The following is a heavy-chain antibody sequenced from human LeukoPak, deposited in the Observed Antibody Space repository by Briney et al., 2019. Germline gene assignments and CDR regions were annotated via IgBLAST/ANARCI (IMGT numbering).Heavy chain of an antibody. D-gene: IGHD3-10*01. CDR2: IYYSGST. CDR3: ARGGYYGSGNDFRFDP. V-gene: IGHV4-59*01. J-gene: IGHJ5*02. CDR1: GGSISSYY. Sequence: SETLSLTCTVSGGSISSYYWSWIRQPPGKGLEWIGYIYYSGSTNYNPSLKSRVTISVDTSKNQFSLKLSSVTTADTAIYYCARGGYYGSGNDFRFDPWGQGTLVTVSS.